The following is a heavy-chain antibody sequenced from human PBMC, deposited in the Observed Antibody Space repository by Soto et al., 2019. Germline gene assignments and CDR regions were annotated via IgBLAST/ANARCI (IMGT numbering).Heavy chain of an antibody. J-gene: IGHJ4*02. V-gene: IGHV1-46*01. CDR1: GYTFTSYY. D-gene: IGHD2-15*01. CDR2: INPSGGST. Sequence: GASVKVSCKASGYTFTSYYMHWVRQAPGQGLEWMGIINPSGGSTSYAQKFQGRVTMTRDTSTSTVYMELSSLISEDTAVYYCARVAAATGGLDYWGQGTLVTVSS. CDR3: ARVAAATGGLDY.